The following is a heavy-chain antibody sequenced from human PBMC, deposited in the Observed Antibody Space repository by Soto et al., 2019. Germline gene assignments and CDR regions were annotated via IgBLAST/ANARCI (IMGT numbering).Heavy chain of an antibody. J-gene: IGHJ4*02. CDR2: IYYSGST. Sequence: SETLSLTCTVSGGSISIYYWSWIRQPPGKGLEWIGYIYYSGSTNYNPPLKSRVTISVDTSKNQFSLKLSSVTAADTAVYYCARDQEEWLRFGPTFSYDYWGQGTLVTVSS. D-gene: IGHD5-12*01. V-gene: IGHV4-59*01. CDR3: ARDQEEWLRFGPTFSYDY. CDR1: GGSISIYY.